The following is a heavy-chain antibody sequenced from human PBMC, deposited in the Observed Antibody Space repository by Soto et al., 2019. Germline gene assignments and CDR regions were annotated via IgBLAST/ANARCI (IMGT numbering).Heavy chain of an antibody. J-gene: IGHJ6*02. CDR1: GFTFSTYS. CDR2: VSSDGTRT. CDR3: ARDVWHCGSNSCYVYGMDV. D-gene: IGHD2-2*01. Sequence: QVQLVESGGGLVQPGRSLRLSCAGSGFTFSTYSVHWVRQAPGKGLEWVAVVSSDGTRTYYADSVKGRFTISRDNSMDTMFMRMNSLRVEDTAVYYCARDVWHCGSNSCYVYGMDVWGQGTTVTVSS. V-gene: IGHV3-30-3*01.